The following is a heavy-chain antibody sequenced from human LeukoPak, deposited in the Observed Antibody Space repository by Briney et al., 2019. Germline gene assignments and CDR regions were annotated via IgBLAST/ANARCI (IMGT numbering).Heavy chain of an antibody. CDR1: GFTFSNYA. CDR3: AKDRAVAGYYYFDY. Sequence: GGPLRLSCAASGFTFSNYAMSWVRQAPGKGLEWVSGISGGTGTPFYADSVKGRFTISRDNSKNTLYLQMNSLRAEDTAVYYCAKDRAVAGYYYFDYWGQGTLVTVSS. CDR2: ISGGTGTP. V-gene: IGHV3-23*01. J-gene: IGHJ4*02. D-gene: IGHD6-19*01.